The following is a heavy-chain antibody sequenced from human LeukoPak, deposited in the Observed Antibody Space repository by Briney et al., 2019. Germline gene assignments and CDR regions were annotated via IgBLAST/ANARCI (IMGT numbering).Heavy chain of an antibody. D-gene: IGHD3-22*01. J-gene: IGHJ4*02. CDR1: GFTLSSYA. Sequence: GGSLRLSCAASGFTLSSYAMSWVRQGPGKGLEWVSAISVSGNTYHADSVKGRFTISRDNAKNSLYLQMNSLRTEDTALYYCARSRYDSSGYFDGPFDYWGQGTLVTVSS. CDR2: ISVSGNT. V-gene: IGHV3-23*01. CDR3: ARSRYDSSGYFDGPFDY.